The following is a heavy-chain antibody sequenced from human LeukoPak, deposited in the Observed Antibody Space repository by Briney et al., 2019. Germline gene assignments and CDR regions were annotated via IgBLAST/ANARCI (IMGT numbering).Heavy chain of an antibody. Sequence: RSETLSLTCTVSGGSISSYYWSWIRQPPGKGLEWIGYIYYSGSTNYNPSLKSRVTISVDTSKNQFSLKLSSVTAADTAVYYCASRKGSSPYYFDYWGQGTLVTVSS. V-gene: IGHV4-59*01. CDR2: IYYSGST. CDR3: ASRKGSSPYYFDY. J-gene: IGHJ4*02. CDR1: GGSISSYY. D-gene: IGHD6-6*01.